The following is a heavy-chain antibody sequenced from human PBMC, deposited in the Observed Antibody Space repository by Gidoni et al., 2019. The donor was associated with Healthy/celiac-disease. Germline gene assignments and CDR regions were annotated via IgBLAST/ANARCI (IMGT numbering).Heavy chain of an antibody. CDR1: GFPCSSYW. CDR3: ERLNYDFWSGYYTGIGWFDP. CDR2: IKQDGSEK. J-gene: IGHJ5*02. Sequence: EVQLVESGGGLVQPGGSLRLSCAASGFPCSSYWMSWVRKAPGKGLEWVANIKQDGSEKYYVDSVKGRYTISRDNAKNSLYLKMNSLRAEETAVYYCERLNYDFWSGYYTGIGWFDPWGQGTLVTVSS. D-gene: IGHD3-3*01. V-gene: IGHV3-7*01.